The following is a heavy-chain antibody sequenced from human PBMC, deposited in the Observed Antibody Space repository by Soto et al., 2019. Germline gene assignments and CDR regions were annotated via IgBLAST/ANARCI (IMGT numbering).Heavy chain of an antibody. CDR2: IYYSGST. CDR1: GGSISISSYY. CDR3: ARLADYSDYSADY. D-gene: IGHD4-17*01. Sequence: QLQLQESGPGLVKPSETLSLTCTVSGGSISISSYYWAWIRQPPGKGLEWIGSIYYSGSTNYNPARKSRVTISVDTSKNQLPLKLRSVTAADTAVYYCARLADYSDYSADYWGQGTLVAVSS. V-gene: IGHV4-39*01. J-gene: IGHJ4*02.